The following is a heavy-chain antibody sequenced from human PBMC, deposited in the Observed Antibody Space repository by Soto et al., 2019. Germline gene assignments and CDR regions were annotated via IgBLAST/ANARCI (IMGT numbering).Heavy chain of an antibody. CDR3: ARVMTTLTTNAAFAI. CDR1: GFTFSSYS. J-gene: IGHJ3*02. CDR2: ISSSSSTI. Sequence: GGSLRLSCAASGFTFSSYSMNWVRQAPGKGLEWVSYISSSSSTIYYADSVKGRFTISRDNAKNTLYLQMNSLRAEDTAVYYCARVMTTLTTNAAFAIWXQGTMVTVSS. D-gene: IGHD4-17*01. V-gene: IGHV3-48*01.